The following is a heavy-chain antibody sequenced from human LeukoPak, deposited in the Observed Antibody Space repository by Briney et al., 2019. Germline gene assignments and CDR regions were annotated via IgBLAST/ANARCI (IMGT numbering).Heavy chain of an antibody. V-gene: IGHV3-23*01. J-gene: IGHJ2*01. Sequence: GGSLRLSCAVSGFTFSGYAVGWVRQPPGKGLEWVSVIGVSGTSRYYADSVKDRFTISRDNSKSTLYLQMNRLRVEDTAVYYCAKEAPGHFDLWGRGTLVTVSS. CDR2: IGVSGTSR. CDR3: AKEAPGHFDL. CDR1: GFTFSGYA.